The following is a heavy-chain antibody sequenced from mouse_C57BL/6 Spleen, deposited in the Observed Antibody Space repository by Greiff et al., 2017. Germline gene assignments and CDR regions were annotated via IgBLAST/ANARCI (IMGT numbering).Heavy chain of an antibody. V-gene: IGHV1-61*01. CDR3: ARGRFTTVVFDY. D-gene: IGHD1-1*01. CDR2: IYPSDSET. CDR1: GYTFTSYW. J-gene: IGHJ2*01. Sequence: QVQLQQPGAELVRPGSSVKLSCKASGYTFTSYWMDWVKQRPGQGLEWIGNIYPSDSETHYNQKFKDKATLTVDKSSSTAYMQLSSLTSEDSAVYYCARGRFTTVVFDYWGQGTTLTVSS.